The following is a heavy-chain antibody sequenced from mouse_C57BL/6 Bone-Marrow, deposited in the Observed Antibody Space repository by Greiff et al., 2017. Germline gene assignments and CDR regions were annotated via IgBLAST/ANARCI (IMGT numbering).Heavy chain of an antibody. V-gene: IGHV1-4*01. CDR1: GYTFTSYT. CDR2: INPSSGYT. Sequence: QVQLQQSGAELARPGASVKMSCKASGYTFTSYTMHWVKQRPGQGLEWIGYINPSSGYTKYNQKFKDKATLTADKSSSTAYMQLSSQTSEDSAVYYCARGPLIYYYGSSISWFAYWGQGTLVTVSA. D-gene: IGHD1-1*01. CDR3: ARGPLIYYYGSSISWFAY. J-gene: IGHJ3*01.